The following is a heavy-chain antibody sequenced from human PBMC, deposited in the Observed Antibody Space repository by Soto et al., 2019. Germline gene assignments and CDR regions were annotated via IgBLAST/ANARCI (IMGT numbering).Heavy chain of an antibody. J-gene: IGHJ5*02. V-gene: IGHV5-51*07. CDR2: IYPGDSDT. CDR3: ARLDYSNYLRFDP. Sequence: PWEPLKISCQGSEYSFTSYWIGRVHQMPGKGLEWMGIIYPGDSDTRYSPSFQGQVTISADKSISTAYLQWSSLKASDTAMYYCARLDYSNYLRFDPWGQGTLVTVSS. D-gene: IGHD4-4*01. CDR1: EYSFTSYW.